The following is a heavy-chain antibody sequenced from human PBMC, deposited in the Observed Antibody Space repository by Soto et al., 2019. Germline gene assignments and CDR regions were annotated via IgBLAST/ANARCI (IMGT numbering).Heavy chain of an antibody. CDR3: VGHYDILNEGYFDY. Sequence: PSETLSLTCTVSGGSISSGDYSWSWIRQPPGKGLEWIGYIYHSGSTLYNPSLKSRVTISIDKSKNQFSLKLSSVTAADTAVYYCVGHYDILNEGYFDYWGQGTLVTVSS. J-gene: IGHJ4*02. CDR2: IYHSGST. D-gene: IGHD3-9*01. V-gene: IGHV4-30-4*01. CDR1: GGSISSGDYS.